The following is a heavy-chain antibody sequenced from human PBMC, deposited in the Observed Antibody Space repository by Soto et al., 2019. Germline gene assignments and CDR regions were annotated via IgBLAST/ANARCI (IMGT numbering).Heavy chain of an antibody. CDR3: ARDQVVGALPDY. CDR1: GFTFSIYW. J-gene: IGHJ4*02. D-gene: IGHD2-15*01. Sequence: PGGSLRLSCAASGFTFSIYWMHWVRQAPGKGLVWVSRINSDGSSTSYADSVKGRFTISRDNAKNTLYLQMNSLRAEDTAVYYCARDQVVGALPDYWGQGTLVTVSS. CDR2: INSDGSST. V-gene: IGHV3-74*01.